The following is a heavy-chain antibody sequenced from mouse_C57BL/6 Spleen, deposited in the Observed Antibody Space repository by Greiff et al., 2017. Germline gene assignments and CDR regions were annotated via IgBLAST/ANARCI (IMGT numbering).Heavy chain of an antibody. CDR3: ARRDYGSLWYFDV. V-gene: IGHV5-17*01. CDR1: GFTFSDYG. Sequence: EVKLVESGGGLVKPGGSLKLSCAASGFTFSDYGMHWVRQAPEKGLEWVAYISSGSSTIYYADTVKGRFTISRDNAKNTLFLQMTSLMSEDTAMYYCARRDYGSLWYFDVWGTGTTVTVSS. J-gene: IGHJ1*03. D-gene: IGHD1-1*01. CDR2: ISSGSSTI.